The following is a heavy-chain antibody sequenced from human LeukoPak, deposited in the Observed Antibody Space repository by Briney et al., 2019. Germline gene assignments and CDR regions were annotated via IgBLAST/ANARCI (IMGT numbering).Heavy chain of an antibody. CDR1: GGSISSDGYY. J-gene: IGHJ4*02. CDR2: IYYSGST. V-gene: IGHV4-31*03. Sequence: SETLSLTCTVSGGSISSDGYYWSWIRQLPGKGLEWFGYIYYSGSTYYNPSLESRVTISVDTSKNQFFLKLSSVTAADTAVYYCGGEADGYIDYWGQGILVTVSS. D-gene: IGHD5-24*01. CDR3: GGEADGYIDY.